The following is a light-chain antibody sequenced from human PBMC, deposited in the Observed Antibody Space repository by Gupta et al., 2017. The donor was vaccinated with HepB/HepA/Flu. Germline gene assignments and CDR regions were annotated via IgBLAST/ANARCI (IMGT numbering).Light chain of an antibody. J-gene: IGKJ1*01. V-gene: IGKV1-5*03. CDR2: KAC. CDR3: QHYKEYPRT. CDR1: QSISSW. Sequence: DIQMTQSPSTLSASVGDRVTITCRSSQSISSWLAWYQQKPGKAPKLLIHKACSLESGVPSRFSGSGSGTEFTLTISSLQPDDVAADYGQHYKEYPRTCGQGTXVEI.